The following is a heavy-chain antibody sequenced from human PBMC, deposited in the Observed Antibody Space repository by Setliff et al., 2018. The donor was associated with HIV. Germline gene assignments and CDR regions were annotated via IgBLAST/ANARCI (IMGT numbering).Heavy chain of an antibody. J-gene: IGHJ4*02. CDR1: GGSISSYY. V-gene: IGHV4-59*01. Sequence: PSETLSLTCTVSGGSISSYYWSWIRQPPGKGLEWIGYIYGSGSTNYNPSLKSRVTMTRDTSISTAYMELSSLRSEDTAVYYCARGAVVTNYFDYWGQGTLVTVSS. D-gene: IGHD2-15*01. CDR3: ARGAVVTNYFDY. CDR2: IYGSGST.